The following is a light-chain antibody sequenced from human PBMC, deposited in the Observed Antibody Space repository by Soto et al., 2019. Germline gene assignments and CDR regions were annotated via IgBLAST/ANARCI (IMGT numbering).Light chain of an antibody. Sequence: QSALTQPASVSGSPGQSITISCTGTSSDVGGYNYVSWYQQHPGKAPKLMIYDVSNRPAGVSNRFSGSRSGNTASLTISGLQAEDEAHHYCSSYTGSTTLVIFGGGTKLTVL. CDR1: SSDVGGYNY. CDR3: SSYTGSTTLVI. V-gene: IGLV2-14*03. CDR2: DVS. J-gene: IGLJ2*01.